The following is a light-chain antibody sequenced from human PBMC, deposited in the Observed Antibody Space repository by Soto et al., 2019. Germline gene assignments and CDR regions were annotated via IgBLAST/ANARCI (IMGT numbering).Light chain of an antibody. J-gene: IGKJ4*01. Sequence: DIKLNQSPSFLSASVGDRVTITCRASQGISSYLAWYQQKPGKAPELLVYSASTLQSGVPSRFSGGGSETEFSLTIGTLQPEDFATYYCLQLNRYPLTFGGGTKVDI. CDR3: LQLNRYPLT. CDR2: SAS. CDR1: QGISSY. V-gene: IGKV1-9*01.